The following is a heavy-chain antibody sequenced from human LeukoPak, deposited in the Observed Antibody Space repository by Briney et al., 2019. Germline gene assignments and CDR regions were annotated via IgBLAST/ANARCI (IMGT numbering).Heavy chain of an antibody. CDR3: AKRGSSFSFDY. CDR2: ITGGGTNT. D-gene: IGHD6-19*01. Sequence: GGSLRLSCAASGFTFNSYSMSWVRQAPGKGLEWVSAITGGGTNTAYADSVKGRFTISGDNSKNTLYLQMNSLRAEDTAMYYCAKRGSSFSFDYWGQGSLVTVSS. V-gene: IGHV3-23*01. J-gene: IGHJ4*02. CDR1: GFTFNSYS.